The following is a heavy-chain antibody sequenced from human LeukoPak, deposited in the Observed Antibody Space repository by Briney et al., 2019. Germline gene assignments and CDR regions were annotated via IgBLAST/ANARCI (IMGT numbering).Heavy chain of an antibody. CDR3: ARVPTTVTYTDY. Sequence: GGSLRLSCAASGFTFSSYSMIWVRQAPGKGLEWVSSISSSSSYIYYADSVKGRFTISRDNAKNSLYLQTNSLRAEDTAVYYCARVPTTVTYTDYWGQGTLVTVSS. V-gene: IGHV3-21*04. D-gene: IGHD4-17*01. CDR1: GFTFSSYS. CDR2: ISSSSSYI. J-gene: IGHJ4*02.